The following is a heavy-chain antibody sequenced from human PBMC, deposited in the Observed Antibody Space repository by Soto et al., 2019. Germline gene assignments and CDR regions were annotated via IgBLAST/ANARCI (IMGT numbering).Heavy chain of an antibody. CDR2: ISSNGVGT. J-gene: IGHJ6*03. CDR3: ARRARPDFYYLDV. D-gene: IGHD6-6*01. CDR1: GFTLSGYA. Sequence: EVQLAESGGGLAQPGGSLRLSCAASGFTLSGYAMDWVRQAPGKGLEYVSGISSNGVGTYYANSVQGRFTISRDNSKNTLYLQMGSLRPEDMAVYYCARRARPDFYYLDVWGKGTTVTFSS. V-gene: IGHV3-64*01.